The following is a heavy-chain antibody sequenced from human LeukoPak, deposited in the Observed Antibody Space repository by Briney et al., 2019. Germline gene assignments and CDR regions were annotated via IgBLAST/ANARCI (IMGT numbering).Heavy chain of an antibody. V-gene: IGHV3-53*01. CDR2: IYSGGST. J-gene: IGHJ4*02. D-gene: IGHD4-23*01. Sequence: GGSLRLSCAASGFTVSSNYMSWVRQAPGKGLEWVSVIYSGGSTYYADSVKGRFTISRDNSKNTLYLQMNSLRAEDTAVYYCARDVGAVTYSLIWFAYWVQGTLVTVSS. CDR1: GFTVSSNY. CDR3: ARDVGAVTYSLIWFAY.